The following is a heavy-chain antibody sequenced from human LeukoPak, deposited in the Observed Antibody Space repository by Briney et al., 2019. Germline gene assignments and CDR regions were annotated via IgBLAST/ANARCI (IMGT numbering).Heavy chain of an antibody. Sequence: GGSLRLSCAASGFTFSTYGMHWVRQAPGKGLEWVAFIQYDRGIKYSADSVKGRFTISRDNSKKTLYLQMNSLRAEDTAVYYCAKVKSGNYNGFDYWGQGTLVTVSS. CDR2: IQYDRGIK. CDR1: GFTFSTYG. CDR3: AKVKSGNYNGFDY. D-gene: IGHD1-26*01. V-gene: IGHV3-30*02. J-gene: IGHJ4*02.